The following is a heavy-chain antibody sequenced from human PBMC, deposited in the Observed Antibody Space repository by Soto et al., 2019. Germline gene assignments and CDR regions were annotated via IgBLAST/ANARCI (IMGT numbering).Heavy chain of an antibody. CDR3: VGDDFWSGYYTI. Sequence: SETLSLTCTVSGGSISSYYWSWIRQPPGKGLEWIGYIYYSGSTNYNPSLKSRVTISVDTSKHQFYLKVSSVTAADTAVYYCVGDDFWSGYYTIWGQGTLVTVSS. V-gene: IGHV4-59*08. CDR1: GGSISSYY. J-gene: IGHJ4*02. D-gene: IGHD3-3*01. CDR2: IYYSGST.